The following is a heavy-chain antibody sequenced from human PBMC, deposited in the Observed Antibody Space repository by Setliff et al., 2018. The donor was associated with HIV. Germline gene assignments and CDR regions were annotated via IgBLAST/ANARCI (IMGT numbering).Heavy chain of an antibody. CDR2: ISHSGNT. Sequence: SETLSLTCTVSGDSINTHYWSWIRQPPGKGLEWIGCISHSGNTNFNPSLNSRVTISLDTSKNQFSLRLTSLTAADTAIYYCARSTVGAGASFPWGRGTPVTVSS. CDR3: ARSTVGAGASFP. V-gene: IGHV4-59*11. J-gene: IGHJ5*02. CDR1: GDSINTHY. D-gene: IGHD1-26*01.